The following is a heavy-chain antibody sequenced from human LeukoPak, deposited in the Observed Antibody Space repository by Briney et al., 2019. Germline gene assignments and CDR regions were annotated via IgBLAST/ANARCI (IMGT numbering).Heavy chain of an antibody. J-gene: IGHJ4*02. V-gene: IGHV3-30-3*01. CDR2: ISYDGSNK. D-gene: IGHD5-12*01. Sequence: PGRSLRLSCAASGFTFSSYAMHWVRQAPGKGLEWVAVISYDGSNKYYADSVKGRFTISRDNSKNTLYLQMNSLRAEDTAVYYCAGSGYGEGYWGQGTLVTVSS. CDR3: AGSGYGEGY. CDR1: GFTFSSYA.